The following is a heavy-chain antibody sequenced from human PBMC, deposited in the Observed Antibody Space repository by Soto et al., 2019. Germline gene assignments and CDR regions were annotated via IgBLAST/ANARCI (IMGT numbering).Heavy chain of an antibody. Sequence: SVKVSRKASGYTFTFRYLHWVRQAPGQALEWMGWITPFKSDTNYAQKFQDRVTITRDRSVSTAYMELSNLRSDDTAMYYCARSPFAGSDAFDIWGQGTMVTVSS. V-gene: IGHV1-45*02. J-gene: IGHJ3*02. CDR3: ARSPFAGSDAFDI. D-gene: IGHD1-1*01. CDR1: GYTFTFRY. CDR2: ITPFKSDT.